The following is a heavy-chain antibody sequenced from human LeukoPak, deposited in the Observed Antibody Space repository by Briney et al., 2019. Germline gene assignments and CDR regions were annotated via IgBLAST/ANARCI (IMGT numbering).Heavy chain of an antibody. D-gene: IGHD1-26*01. V-gene: IGHV1-2*02. Sequence: ASVKVSCKASGYTFTGYYMHWVRQAPGQGLEWMGWINPNSGGTNYAQKFQGRVTTTRDTSISTAYMELSRLRSDDTAVYYCARDSYQEVGATTGPYDYWGQGTLVTVSS. CDR2: INPNSGGT. J-gene: IGHJ4*02. CDR3: ARDSYQEVGATTGPYDY. CDR1: GYTFTGYY.